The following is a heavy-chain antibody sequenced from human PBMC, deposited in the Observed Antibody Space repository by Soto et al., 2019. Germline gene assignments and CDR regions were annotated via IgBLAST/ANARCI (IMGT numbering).Heavy chain of an antibody. CDR2: IYYRGST. CDR3: ARDGREASGMDV. CDR1: GGSISSHY. Sequence: SETLSLTCTVSGGSISSHYWSWVRQAPGKGLEWIGHIYYRGSTNYNPSLRSRSTISVDTSKNQFSLKLNSVTTADAAVYYCARDGREASGMDVWGQGTKVTVSS. V-gene: IGHV4-59*11. D-gene: IGHD1-26*01. J-gene: IGHJ6*02.